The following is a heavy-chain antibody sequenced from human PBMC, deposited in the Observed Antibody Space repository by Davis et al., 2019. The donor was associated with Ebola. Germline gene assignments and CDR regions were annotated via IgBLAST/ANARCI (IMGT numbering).Heavy chain of an antibody. J-gene: IGHJ4*02. Sequence: GGSLRLSCAASGFTLRSFAMGWVRQAPGKGLEWVSAISASGDTTYYADSVKGRFTISSDHSKNLLTLQMTSLRAEDTAVYYCTRASPTYYYDSSGYWATYYFDYWGQGTLVTVSS. CDR1: GFTLRSFA. V-gene: IGHV3-23*01. CDR2: ISASGDTT. CDR3: TRASPTYYYDSSGYWATYYFDY. D-gene: IGHD3-22*01.